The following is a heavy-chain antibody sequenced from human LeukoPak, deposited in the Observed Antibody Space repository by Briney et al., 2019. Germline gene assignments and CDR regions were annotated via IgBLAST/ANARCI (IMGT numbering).Heavy chain of an antibody. CDR2: IYYSGST. D-gene: IGHD3-22*01. V-gene: IGHV4-30-4*01. J-gene: IGHJ1*01. Sequence: SQTLSLTCTVSGGSISSGDYYWSWIRQPPGKGLEWIGYIYYSGSTYYNPSLKSRVTISVDTSKNQFSLKLSSVTAADTAVYYCVRGYYDSSGSRYFQHWGQGTLVTVSS. CDR1: GGSISSGDYY. CDR3: VRGYYDSSGSRYFQH.